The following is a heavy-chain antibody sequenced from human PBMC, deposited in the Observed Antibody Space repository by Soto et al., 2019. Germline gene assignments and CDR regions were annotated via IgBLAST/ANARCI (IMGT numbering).Heavy chain of an antibody. CDR3: ATTVERDYLDY. CDR1: GGTFSSYT. CDR2: ISPYNGNT. D-gene: IGHD4-17*01. J-gene: IGHJ4*02. Sequence: ASVKVSCKASGGTFSSYTISWVRQAPGQGLEWMGWISPYNGNTNYAQKFQGRVTMTTDRSTSTTYMDLRSLRSDDTAFYYCATTVERDYLDYWGQGTLVTVSS. V-gene: IGHV1-18*01.